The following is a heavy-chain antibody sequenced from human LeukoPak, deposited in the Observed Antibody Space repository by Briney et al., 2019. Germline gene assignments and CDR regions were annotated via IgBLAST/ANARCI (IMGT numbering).Heavy chain of an antibody. CDR3: ASYYDSSGYYGTRAVFDY. D-gene: IGHD3-22*01. Sequence: GASVKVSCKASGGTFSSYAISWVRQAPGQGLEWMGGIIPIFGTANYAQKFQGRVTITTDESTSTAYMELSSLRSEDTAVYYRASYYDSSGYYGTRAVFDYWGQGTLVTVSS. J-gene: IGHJ4*02. CDR1: GGTFSSYA. V-gene: IGHV1-69*05. CDR2: IIPIFGTA.